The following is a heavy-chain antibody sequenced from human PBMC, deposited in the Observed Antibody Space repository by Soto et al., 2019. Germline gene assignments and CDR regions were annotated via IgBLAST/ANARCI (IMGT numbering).Heavy chain of an antibody. D-gene: IGHD3-16*01. CDR1: GFPFSIYA. CDR3: PNPVGEGQPSSGGICGSEV. V-gene: IGHV3-23*01. J-gene: IGHJ6*04. CDR2: ISVSVGNT. Sequence: WGCLRLSCAASGFPFSIYAMSWVRQAPGKGLEWVSSISVSVGNTYYADSLKGRFTISRDNSKNTLYLQMNSLRAEDTAIYYCPNPVGEGQPSSGGICGSEVWRKGNTVIVSS.